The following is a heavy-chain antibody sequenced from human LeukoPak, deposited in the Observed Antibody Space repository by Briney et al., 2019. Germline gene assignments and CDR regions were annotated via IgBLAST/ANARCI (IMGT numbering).Heavy chain of an antibody. CDR3: ARIQNVLLWFGIFDY. CDR2: IYYSGST. Sequence: SETLSLTCTVSGGSISSSSYYWGWIRQPPGKGLEWIGSIYYSGSTYYNPSLKSRVTISVDTSKNQFSLKLSPVTAADTAVYYCARIQNVLLWFGIFDYWGQGTLVTVSS. D-gene: IGHD3-10*01. J-gene: IGHJ4*02. V-gene: IGHV4-39*07. CDR1: GGSISSSSYY.